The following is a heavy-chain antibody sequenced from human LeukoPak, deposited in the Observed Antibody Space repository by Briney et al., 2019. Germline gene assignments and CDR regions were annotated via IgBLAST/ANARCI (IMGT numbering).Heavy chain of an antibody. CDR2: ISSSGSTI. J-gene: IGHJ4*02. CDR1: GFTFSSYE. D-gene: IGHD5-24*01. V-gene: IGHV3-48*03. CDR3: ARTIEMATISYFDY. Sequence: GGSLRLSCAASGFTFSSYEMSWVRQAPGKGLEWVSYISSSGSTIYYADSVKGRFTISRDNAKNSLYLQMNSLRAGDTAVYYCARTIEMATISYFDYWGQGTLVTVSS.